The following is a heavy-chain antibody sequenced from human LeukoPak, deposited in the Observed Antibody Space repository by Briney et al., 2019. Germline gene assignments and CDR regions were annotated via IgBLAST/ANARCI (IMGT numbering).Heavy chain of an antibody. Sequence: GGSLRLSCATSGFSFSSYAMTWVRQAPGKGLEWVSVIYSGGDTYYADSVKGRFTISRDISKNTLYLQMNSLRAEDTAVYYCARRAGAYSHPYDYWGQGTLVTVSS. D-gene: IGHD4/OR15-4a*01. J-gene: IGHJ4*02. V-gene: IGHV3-53*01. CDR2: IYSGGDT. CDR1: GFSFSSYA. CDR3: ARRAGAYSHPYDY.